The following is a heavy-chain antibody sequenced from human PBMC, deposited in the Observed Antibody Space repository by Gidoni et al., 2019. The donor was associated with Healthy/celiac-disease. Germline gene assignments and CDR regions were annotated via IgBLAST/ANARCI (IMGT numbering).Heavy chain of an antibody. CDR3: AREGSIAALADY. CDR1: GFTFSSYE. D-gene: IGHD6-6*01. V-gene: IGHV3-48*03. Sequence: EVQLVESGCGLVQPGGAVGLSCAGSGFTFSSYEMNWVRQAPGKGREWVSYIRSSGSTIYYADSVKGRFTISRDNAKNSLYLQMNSLRAEDTAVYYCAREGSIAALADYWGQGTLVTVSS. CDR2: IRSSGSTI. J-gene: IGHJ4*02.